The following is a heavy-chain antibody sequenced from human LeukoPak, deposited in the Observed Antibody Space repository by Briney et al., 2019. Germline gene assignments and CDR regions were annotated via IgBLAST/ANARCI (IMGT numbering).Heavy chain of an antibody. Sequence: GGFRRLSCAASGFSFSSYWMHWVRQAPGKGLVWVSRINGDGSSTRYADSVKGRFPISRGNAKNTLYLQMNSLRAEDTAVDYCARGGLNALEAFDIWGQETLVTVCS. CDR1: GFSFSSYW. V-gene: IGHV3-74*01. CDR3: ARGGLNALEAFDI. J-gene: IGHJ3*02. CDR2: INGDGSST. D-gene: IGHD1-1*01.